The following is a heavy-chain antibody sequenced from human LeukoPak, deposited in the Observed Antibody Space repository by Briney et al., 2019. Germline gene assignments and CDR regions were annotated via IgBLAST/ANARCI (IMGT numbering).Heavy chain of an antibody. CDR3: ASGSGIWFGGLRAFDI. J-gene: IGHJ3*02. CDR2: IYSGGST. D-gene: IGHD3-10*01. Sequence: PGGSLRLSCAASGFTVSSNYMSWVRQAPGKGLEWVSVIYSGGSTYYADSVKGRFTISRDNSKNTLYLQMNSLRAEDTAVYYCASGSGIWFGGLRAFDIWGQGTMVTVSS. V-gene: IGHV3-66*01. CDR1: GFTVSSNY.